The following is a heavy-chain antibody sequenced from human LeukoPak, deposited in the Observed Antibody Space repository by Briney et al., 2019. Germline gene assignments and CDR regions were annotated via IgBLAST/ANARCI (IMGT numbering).Heavy chain of an antibody. CDR2: LYSGGST. CDR1: GFTVSSNY. CDR3: ARTYDSSGPAAFDI. D-gene: IGHD3-22*01. Sequence: PGGSLRLSCAASGFTVSSNYMSWVRQAPGKGLEWVSVLYSGGSTYYADSVKGRFTISRDNSKNTLYLQMNSLRAEDTAVYYCARTYDSSGPAAFDIWGQGTMVTVSS. V-gene: IGHV3-53*01. J-gene: IGHJ3*02.